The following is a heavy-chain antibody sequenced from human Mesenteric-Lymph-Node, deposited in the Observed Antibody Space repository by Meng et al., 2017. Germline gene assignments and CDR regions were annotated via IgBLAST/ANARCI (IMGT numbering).Heavy chain of an antibody. J-gene: IGHJ4*02. Sequence: QGRVQESGPGRVQPSGTLSLTCAVSGASISSPSWWSWVRQPPGKGLEWIGEISQSESTAYNPTLKSRVTMSLDTSKNQFSLRLSSVTAADTAVYYCARNYYFDYWGQGTLVTVSS. CDR2: ISQSEST. CDR1: GASISSPSW. V-gene: IGHV4-4*02. CDR3: ARNYYFDY.